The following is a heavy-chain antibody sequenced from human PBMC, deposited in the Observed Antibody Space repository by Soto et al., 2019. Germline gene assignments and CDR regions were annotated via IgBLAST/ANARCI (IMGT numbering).Heavy chain of an antibody. CDR2: MNPNSGNT. V-gene: IGHV1-8*01. CDR3: ARAPSIAARLSNYYYYYYMDV. Sequence: ASVKVSCKASGYTFTSYDINWVRQATGQGLEWMGWMNPNSGNTGYAQKFQGRVTMTRNTSISTAYMELSSLRSEDTAVYYCARAPSIAARLSNYYYYYYMDVRAKRTTVTVSS. D-gene: IGHD6-6*01. CDR1: GYTFTSYD. J-gene: IGHJ6*03.